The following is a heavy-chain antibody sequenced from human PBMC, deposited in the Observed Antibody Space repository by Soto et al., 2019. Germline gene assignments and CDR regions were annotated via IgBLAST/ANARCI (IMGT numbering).Heavy chain of an antibody. CDR3: ARDGAGAYGLGWFDP. V-gene: IGHV4-31*03. D-gene: IGHD2-21*01. J-gene: IGHJ5*02. CDR2: IYHSGST. CDR1: GDSISRGGYY. Sequence: QVQLQESGPGLVKPSQTLSLTCTVSGDSISRGGYYWNWLRQHPRKGLEWIGYIYHSGSTIYNPSLKRRLTIPVDTSKNRLSLDLSNVTAADTAVYYCARDGAGAYGLGWFDPWGQGILVTVSS.